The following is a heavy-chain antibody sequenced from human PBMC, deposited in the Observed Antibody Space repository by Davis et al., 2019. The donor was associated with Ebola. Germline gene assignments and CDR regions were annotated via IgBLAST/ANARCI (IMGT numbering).Heavy chain of an antibody. CDR2: INHSGST. D-gene: IGHD3-22*01. CDR1: GFTFSSYG. V-gene: IGHV4-34*01. Sequence: PGGSLRLSCAASGFTFSSYGMHWVRQPPGKGLEWIGEINHSGSTNYNPSLKSRVTISVDTSKNQFSLKLSSVTAADTAVYYCARAQDDTHDAFDIWGQGTMVTVSS. CDR3: ARAQDDTHDAFDI. J-gene: IGHJ3*02.